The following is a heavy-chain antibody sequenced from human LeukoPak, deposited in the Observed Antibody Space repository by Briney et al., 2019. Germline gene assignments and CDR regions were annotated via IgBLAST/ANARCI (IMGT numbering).Heavy chain of an antibody. CDR1: GYTFTGYY. V-gene: IGHV1-2*02. D-gene: IGHD6-13*01. CDR2: INPNSGGT. CDR3: ARDFSEQQLATDHQNWFDP. J-gene: IGHJ5*02. Sequence: ASVKVSCKASGYTFTGYYMHWVRQAPGQGLEWMGWINPNSGGTNYAQKFQGRVTMTRDTSISTAYMELSSLRSEDTAVYYCARDFSEQQLATDHQNWFDPWGQGTLVTVSS.